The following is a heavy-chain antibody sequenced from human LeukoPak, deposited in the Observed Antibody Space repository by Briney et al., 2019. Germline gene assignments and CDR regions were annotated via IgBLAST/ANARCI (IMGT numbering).Heavy chain of an antibody. CDR3: ARGDYYGSGSQTNWFDP. J-gene: IGHJ5*02. CDR2: IYYSGST. V-gene: IGHV4-59*01. Sequence: GSLRLSCTVSGGSISSYYWSWIRQPPGKGLEWIGYIYYSGSTNYNPSLKSRVTISVDTSKNQFSLKLSSVTAADTAVYYCARGDYYGSGSQTNWFDPWGQGTLVTVSS. CDR1: GGSISSYY. D-gene: IGHD3-10*01.